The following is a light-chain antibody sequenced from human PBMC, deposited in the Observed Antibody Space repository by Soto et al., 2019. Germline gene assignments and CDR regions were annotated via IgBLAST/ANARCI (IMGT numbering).Light chain of an antibody. CDR1: SSDVGGYNY. Sequence: QSVLTQPASVSGSPGQSITISCTGTSSDVGGYNYVSWCQQHPGKAPKLVIYDVSNRPSGVSNRFSGSKSGNTASLTISALQAEDEADYYRNSYTSSSTYVFGTGTKVTV. V-gene: IGLV2-14*01. CDR3: NSYTSSSTYV. J-gene: IGLJ1*01. CDR2: DVS.